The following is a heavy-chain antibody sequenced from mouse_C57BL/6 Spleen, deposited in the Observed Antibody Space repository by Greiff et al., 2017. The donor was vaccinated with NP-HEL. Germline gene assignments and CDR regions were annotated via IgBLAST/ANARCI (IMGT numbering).Heavy chain of an antibody. D-gene: IGHD2-12*01. CDR2: IRSKSSNYAT. J-gene: IGHJ4*01. Sequence: EVKLLESGGGLVQPKGSLKLSCAASGFTFNTYAMHWVRQAPGKGLEWVARIRSKSSNYATYYADSVKDRLTISRADSQSMLYMQMNNLKTEDTAMYYCVGDYDGGPLYYAMDYWGQGTSVTVSS. CDR1: GFTFNTYA. CDR3: VGDYDGGPLYYAMDY. V-gene: IGHV10-3*01.